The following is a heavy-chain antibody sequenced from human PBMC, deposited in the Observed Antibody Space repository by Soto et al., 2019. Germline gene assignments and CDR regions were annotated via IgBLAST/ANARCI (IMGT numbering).Heavy chain of an antibody. CDR3: TAWPAYYYDSSGYYYGEY. Sequence: GGSLRLSCAASGFTFINAWMSWVRQAPGKGLEWVGRIKSKTDGGTTDYAAPVKGRFTISRDDSKNTLYLQMNSLKTEDTAVYYCTAWPAYYYDSSGYYYGEYWGQGTLVTVSS. J-gene: IGHJ4*02. D-gene: IGHD3-22*01. CDR1: GFTFINAW. CDR2: IKSKTDGGTT. V-gene: IGHV3-15*01.